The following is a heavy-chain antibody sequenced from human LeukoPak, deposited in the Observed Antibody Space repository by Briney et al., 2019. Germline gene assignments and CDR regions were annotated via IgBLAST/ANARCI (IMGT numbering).Heavy chain of an antibody. Sequence: GGSLRLSCAASGFTFSSYWMHWVRQAPGKGLVWVSRINSDGSSTSYADSVKGRFTISRDNAKNTLYLQMNSLRAEDTAVYYCASGYDFWSGYRIDYWGQGTLVTVSS. CDR1: GFTFSSYW. V-gene: IGHV3-74*01. J-gene: IGHJ4*02. CDR2: INSDGSST. D-gene: IGHD3-3*01. CDR3: ASGYDFWSGYRIDY.